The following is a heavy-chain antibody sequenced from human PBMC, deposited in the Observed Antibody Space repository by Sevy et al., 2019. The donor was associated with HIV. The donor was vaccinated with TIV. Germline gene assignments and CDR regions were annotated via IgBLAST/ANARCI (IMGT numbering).Heavy chain of an antibody. J-gene: IGHJ4*02. D-gene: IGHD1-26*01. CDR3: AGEDAWGRGYS. CDR2: IYYNGHI. Sequence: SQTFSLTCTVSGGSITSLYWNWSRQPPGKGLEWIANIYYNGHINYIPSLKSRVTLSLDTSKNQFSLRLSSVTAADTAMYYCAGEDAWGRGYSWGQGTQVTVSS. V-gene: IGHV4-59*11. CDR1: GGSITSLY.